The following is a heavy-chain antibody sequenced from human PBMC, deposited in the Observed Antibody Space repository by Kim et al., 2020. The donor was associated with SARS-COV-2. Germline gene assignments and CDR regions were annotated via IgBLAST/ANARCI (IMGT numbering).Heavy chain of an antibody. J-gene: IGHJ6*02. CDR3: ARTLPLYCSGGSCHPTKYYYYYYGMDV. CDR2: IYYSGST. CDR1: GGSISSGDYY. V-gene: IGHV4-30-4*01. D-gene: IGHD2-15*01. Sequence: SETLSLTCTVSGGSISSGDYYWSWIRQPPGKGLEWIGYIYYSGSTYYNPSLKSRVTISVDTSKNQFSLKLSSVTAADTAVYYCARTLPLYCSGGSCHPTKYYYYYYGMDVWGQGTTVTVSS.